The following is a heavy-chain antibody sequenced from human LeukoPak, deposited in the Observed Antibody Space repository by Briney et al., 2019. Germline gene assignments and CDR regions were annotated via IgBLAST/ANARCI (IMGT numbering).Heavy chain of an antibody. Sequence: GGSLRLSCEASQFSFSRFAMSWIRQAPGTGLEWVSTLSGSGTATYYADSVKGRFTTSRDNSKDTLYLQMDNLRADDTAVYYCAKHLGSHSFLFYYMDVWGTGTSVIVSS. CDR3: AKHLGSHSFLFYYMDV. V-gene: IGHV3-23*01. CDR1: QFSFSRFA. J-gene: IGHJ6*03. D-gene: IGHD2-21*01. CDR2: LSGSGTAT.